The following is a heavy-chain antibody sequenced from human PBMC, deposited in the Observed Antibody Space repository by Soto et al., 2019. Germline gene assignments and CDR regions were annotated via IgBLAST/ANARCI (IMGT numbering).Heavy chain of an antibody. J-gene: IGHJ3*01. Sequence: SVTLSLTWISTSADIGSYYWSRILHPPRKGLEWIGYIYYSGSTNYNPSLKSRVTISVDTSKNQFSLKLSSVTAADTAVYYCARHVYYDFFFCYFRRSPRSKVLGKTTMV. V-gene: IGHV4-59*08. D-gene: IGHD3-3*01. CDR3: ARHVYYDFFFCYFRRSPRSKV. CDR2: IYYSGST. CDR1: SADIGSYY.